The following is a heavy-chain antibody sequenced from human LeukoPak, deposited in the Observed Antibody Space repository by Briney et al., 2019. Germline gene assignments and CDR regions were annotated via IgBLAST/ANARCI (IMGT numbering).Heavy chain of an antibody. J-gene: IGHJ3*02. CDR3: ARELYSSRTKDAFVI. CDR2: IYHLVSS. Sequence: SETLSLTCAVYGGSFSGYYWGWIRQPPGKGLECIGRIYHLVSSYYNPSLKSRVTISIDTSKNQFSLKLSSVTAADTAVYYCARELYSSRTKDAFVIWGQGTMVTVSS. D-gene: IGHD6-13*01. CDR1: GGSFSGYY. V-gene: IGHV4-34*01.